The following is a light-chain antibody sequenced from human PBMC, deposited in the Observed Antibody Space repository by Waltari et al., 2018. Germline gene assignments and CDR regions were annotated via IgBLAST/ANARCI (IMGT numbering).Light chain of an antibody. Sequence: EIVLTQSPGSLSSSPGEGATLPCRASQSVSRALAWYQQKPGQAPRLLIFGASNRATGIPDRFSGSGSETDFSLTISRLEPEDFAVYYCQHYVRLPATFGRGTKVEIK. J-gene: IGKJ1*01. CDR2: GAS. V-gene: IGKV3-20*01. CDR3: QHYVRLPAT. CDR1: QSVSRA.